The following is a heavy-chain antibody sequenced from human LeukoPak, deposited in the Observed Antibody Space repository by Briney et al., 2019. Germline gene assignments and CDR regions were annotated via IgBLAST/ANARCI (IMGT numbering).Heavy chain of an antibody. V-gene: IGHV4-59*01. CDR3: ASAGYSYGWYFDY. CDR1: GGSISSYY. D-gene: IGHD5-18*01. J-gene: IGHJ4*02. Sequence: PSETLSLTCTVSGGSISSYYWSWIRQPPGKGLEWIGYIYYSGSTNYNPSLKSRVTISVDTSKNQFSLKLSSVTAADTAVYYCASAGYSYGWYFDYWGQGTLVTVSS. CDR2: IYYSGST.